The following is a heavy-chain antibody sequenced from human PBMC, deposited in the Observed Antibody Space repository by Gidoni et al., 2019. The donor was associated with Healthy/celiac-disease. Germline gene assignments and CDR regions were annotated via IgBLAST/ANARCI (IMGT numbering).Heavy chain of an antibody. D-gene: IGHD6-19*01. J-gene: IGHJ3*02. CDR1: GLVFSSSA. Sequence: EVQLLESGGGLVQPWGSLRLSCAASGLVFSSSAMSWVRQAPGKGLEWVSAISSSGGSTYYADAVKGRFTISRDNSKNTLYLQMNSLRAEDTAVYYCAKELAVAGTGDFDIWGQGTMVTVSS. CDR2: ISSSGGST. V-gene: IGHV3-23*01. CDR3: AKELAVAGTGDFDI.